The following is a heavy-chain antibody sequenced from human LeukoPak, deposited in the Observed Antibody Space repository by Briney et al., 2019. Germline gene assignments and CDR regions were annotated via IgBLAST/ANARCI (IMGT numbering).Heavy chain of an antibody. CDR3: ARGAHSHDSSQGYDY. V-gene: IGHV1-2*02. CDR2: INPNSGGT. J-gene: IGHJ4*02. D-gene: IGHD3-22*01. Sequence: VASVKVSCKASGYTFTGYYMHWVRQAPGQGLEWMGWINPNSGGTNYAQKFHGRVTMTRDTSISTAYMELRRLRSDDTAVYYCARGAHSHDSSQGYDYWGQGTLVTVFS. CDR1: GYTFTGYY.